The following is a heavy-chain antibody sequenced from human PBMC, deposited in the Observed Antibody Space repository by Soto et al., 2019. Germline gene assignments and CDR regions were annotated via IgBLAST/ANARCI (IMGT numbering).Heavy chain of an antibody. Sequence: SETLSLTCAVYGGSFSGYYWSWIRQPPGKGLEWIGEINHSGSNNYNPSLKSRVTISVDTSKNQFSLKLSSVTAADTAVYYCARGSRIAAIRGGFDYWGQGTLVTVS. D-gene: IGHD6-6*01. CDR2: INHSGSN. J-gene: IGHJ4*02. CDR3: ARGSRIAAIRGGFDY. V-gene: IGHV4-34*01. CDR1: GGSFSGYY.